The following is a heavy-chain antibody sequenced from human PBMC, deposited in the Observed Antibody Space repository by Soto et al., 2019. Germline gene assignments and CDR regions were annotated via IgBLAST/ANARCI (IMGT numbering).Heavy chain of an antibody. V-gene: IGHV3-30*18. CDR1: GFTFSSYG. CDR3: AKGPVGY. CDR2: ISYDGSNK. Sequence: QVQLVESGGGVVQPGRSLRLSCAASGFTFSSYGMHWVRQAPGKGPEWVAVISYDGSNKYYADSVKGRFTISRDNSKNSLYLQMNRLRAEDTVVYYCAKGPVGYRGQGTLVTVSS. J-gene: IGHJ4*02. D-gene: IGHD1-26*01.